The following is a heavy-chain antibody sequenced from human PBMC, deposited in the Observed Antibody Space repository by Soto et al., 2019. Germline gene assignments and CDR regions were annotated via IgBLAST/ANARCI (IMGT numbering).Heavy chain of an antibody. Sequence: QITLKESGQTLVKATQILTLTCTFSGFSLTTRGVGASWIRQPPGEALEWLALFYWDDDERYSPALRSRLTIPKDTSKNQVVLTMTNMEPVDTGTYYCAHSYSSSPDDGFDVWGQGTRVTVSS. CDR1: GFSLTTRGVG. CDR3: AHSYSSSPDDGFDV. V-gene: IGHV2-5*02. CDR2: FYWDDDE. J-gene: IGHJ3*01. D-gene: IGHD6-6*01.